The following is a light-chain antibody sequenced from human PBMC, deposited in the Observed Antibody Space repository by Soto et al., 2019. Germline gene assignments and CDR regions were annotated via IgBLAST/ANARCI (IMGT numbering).Light chain of an antibody. Sequence: QAPRLLIYGASTRATGIPDRFSGSGSGTDFTLTISRLEPEDFAVYYSQQYGILGRFAQGTNVDIK. CDR3: QQYGILGR. CDR2: GAS. V-gene: IGKV3-20*01. J-gene: IGKJ1*01.